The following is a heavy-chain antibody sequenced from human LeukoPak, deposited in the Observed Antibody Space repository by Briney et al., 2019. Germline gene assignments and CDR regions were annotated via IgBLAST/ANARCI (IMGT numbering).Heavy chain of an antibody. CDR2: INQDGREK. J-gene: IGHJ4*02. CDR1: GLTFSSYW. Sequence: HPGGSLTLSCTVSGLTFSSYWMTWVRQVPGKGLQWVANINQDGREKYYMDSMKGRLNISRDNTENSVFLQLTSLRPEDTGIYFCAKGRDYGDFWGQGTLVAVSS. V-gene: IGHV3-7*01. CDR3: AKGRDYGDF.